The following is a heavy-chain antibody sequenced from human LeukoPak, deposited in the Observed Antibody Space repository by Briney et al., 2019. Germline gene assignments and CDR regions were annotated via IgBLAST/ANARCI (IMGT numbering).Heavy chain of an antibody. CDR2: ISGTGGFTTST. J-gene: IGHJ5*02. D-gene: IGHD4-23*01. CDR3: VKDRRYAGNSALSWLEP. CDR1: GFTFSNYA. Sequence: GSLRLTFAASGFTFSNYAMTWVRQAPGKGLEWVSTISGTGGFTTSTYYADSVKGRFTISRDNSDNKLYLQMDGLRADDTAVYYCVKDRRYAGNSALSWLEPWRQATVVTVSS. V-gene: IGHV3-23*01.